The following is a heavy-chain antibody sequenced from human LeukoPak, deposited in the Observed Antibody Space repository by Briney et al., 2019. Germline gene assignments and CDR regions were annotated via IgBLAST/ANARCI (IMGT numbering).Heavy chain of an antibody. J-gene: IGHJ4*02. CDR2: ISAYNGNT. V-gene: IGHV1-18*01. CDR1: GYTFTSYG. Sequence: ASVKVSCKASGYTFTSYGISWVRQAPGQGLEWMGWISAYNGNTNYAQKLQGRVTMTTDTSTSTAYMELRSLRSDDTAVYYCARHHFSRYCSGGSCYSGFDYWGQGTLVTVSS. CDR3: ARHHFSRYCSGGSCYSGFDY. D-gene: IGHD2-15*01.